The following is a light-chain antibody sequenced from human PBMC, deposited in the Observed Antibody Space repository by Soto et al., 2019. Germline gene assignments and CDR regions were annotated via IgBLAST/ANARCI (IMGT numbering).Light chain of an antibody. Sequence: EIVLTQSPGTLSLSPGERATLSFRASQSISSRYLAWYQQKPGQAPRLLMYGVSSRATGTPDRFSGSGSGTEFTLTISSLQSEDFTVYYCQQYNKWPLTFGQGTKVDIK. CDR2: GVS. CDR1: QSISSRY. J-gene: IGKJ1*01. V-gene: IGKV3-20*01. CDR3: QQYNKWPLT.